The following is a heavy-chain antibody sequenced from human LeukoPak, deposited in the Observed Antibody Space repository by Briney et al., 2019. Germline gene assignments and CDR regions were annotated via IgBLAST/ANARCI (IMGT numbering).Heavy chain of an antibody. CDR3: ARDGTGSDAFDI. Sequence: PGGSLRLSCAASGFTFSSYSMNWVRQAPGKGLEWVSSISSSSSCIYYADSVKGRFTISRDNVKNSLYLQMNSLRAEDTAVYYCARDGTGSDAFDIWGQGTMVTVSS. D-gene: IGHD1-1*01. CDR2: ISSSSSCI. V-gene: IGHV3-21*01. CDR1: GFTFSSYS. J-gene: IGHJ3*02.